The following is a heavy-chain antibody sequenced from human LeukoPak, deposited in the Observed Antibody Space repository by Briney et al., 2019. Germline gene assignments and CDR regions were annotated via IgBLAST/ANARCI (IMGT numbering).Heavy chain of an antibody. CDR3: ASEYCSGGNCYFDY. J-gene: IGHJ4*02. V-gene: IGHV5-51*01. Sequence: GESLKISCKGSEYSFATYWIGWVRQMPGQGLEWMGIIFPGDSDTRYSPSFQGQVTISADKSISTAYLQWSSLKASDTAIYFCASEYCSGGNCYFDYWGQGTLVTVSS. D-gene: IGHD2-15*01. CDR2: IFPGDSDT. CDR1: EYSFATYW.